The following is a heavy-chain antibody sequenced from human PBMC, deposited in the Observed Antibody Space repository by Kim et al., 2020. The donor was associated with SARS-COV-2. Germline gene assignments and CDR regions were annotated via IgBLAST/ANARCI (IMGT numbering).Heavy chain of an antibody. Sequence: ASVKVSCKASGYTFTSYAMHWVRQAPGQRLEWMGWINAGNGNTKYSQKFQGRVTITRDTSASTAYMELSSVRSEDTAVYYCARRAYYYYGMDVWGQGTTVTVSS. CDR2: INAGNGNT. J-gene: IGHJ6*02. V-gene: IGHV1-3*01. CDR3: ARRAYYYYGMDV. CDR1: GYTFTSYA.